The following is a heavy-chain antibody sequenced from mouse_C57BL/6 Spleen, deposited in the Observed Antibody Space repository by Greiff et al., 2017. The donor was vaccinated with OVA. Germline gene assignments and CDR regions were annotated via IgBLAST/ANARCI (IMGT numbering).Heavy chain of an antibody. CDR2: IHPNSGST. CDR1: GYTFTSYW. J-gene: IGHJ3*01. Sequence: QVQLQQPGAELVKPGASVKLSCKASGYTFTSYWMHWVKQRPGQGLEWIGMIHPNSGSTNYNEKFKSKATLTVDKSSSTAYMQLSSLTSEDSAVYYCARSGYGNLAWFAYWGQGTLVTVSA. CDR3: ARSGYGNLAWFAY. V-gene: IGHV1-64*01. D-gene: IGHD2-1*01.